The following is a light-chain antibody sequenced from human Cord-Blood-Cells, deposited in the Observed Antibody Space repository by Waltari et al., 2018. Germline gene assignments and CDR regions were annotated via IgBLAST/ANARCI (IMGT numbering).Light chain of an antibody. Sequence: DIQMTQSTSSLSASVGDRVTITCRASQSISSYLNWYQQKPGKAPKLLIYAASSVQRGVPSRFSGSVSGTDCTLTISSLQPEDFVTYYYQQSYSTPPTFGQGTRVEIK. CDR1: QSISSY. J-gene: IGKJ1*01. CDR2: AAS. CDR3: QQSYSTPPT. V-gene: IGKV1-39*01.